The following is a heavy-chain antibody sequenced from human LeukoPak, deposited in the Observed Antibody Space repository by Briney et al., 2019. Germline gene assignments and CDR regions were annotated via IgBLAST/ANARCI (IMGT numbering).Heavy chain of an antibody. CDR1: GYSISSGYF. V-gene: IGHV4-38-2*02. Sequence: SETLSLTCTVSGYSISSGYFWGWIRQPAGKGLEWIGRIYYSGSTYYNPSLKSRVTISVDTSKNQFSLKLSSVTAADTAVYYCATSGWYLLPGVYWGQGTLVTVSS. CDR2: IYYSGST. J-gene: IGHJ4*02. D-gene: IGHD6-19*01. CDR3: ATSGWYLLPGVY.